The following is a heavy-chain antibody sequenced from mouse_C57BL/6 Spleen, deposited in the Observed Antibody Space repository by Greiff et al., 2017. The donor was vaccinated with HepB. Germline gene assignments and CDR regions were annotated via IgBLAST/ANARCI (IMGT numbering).Heavy chain of an antibody. V-gene: IGHV1-80*01. CDR3: ARSSSFITTVVANFDY. Sequence: QVQLQQSGAELVKPGASVKISCKASGYAFSSYWMNWVKQRPGKGLEWIGQIYPGDGDTNYNGKFKGKATLTADKSSSTAYMQLSSLTSEDSAVYFCARSSSFITTVVANFDYWGQGTTLTVSS. D-gene: IGHD1-1*01. CDR2: IYPGDGDT. CDR1: GYAFSSYW. J-gene: IGHJ2*01.